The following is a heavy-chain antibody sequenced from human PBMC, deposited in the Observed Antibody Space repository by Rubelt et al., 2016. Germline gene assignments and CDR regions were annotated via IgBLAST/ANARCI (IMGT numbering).Heavy chain of an antibody. J-gene: IGHJ4*02. CDR3: AKHIAAPPFDY. CDR1: GFTLSSYA. V-gene: IGHV3-64*01. Sequence: EVLLLESGGGLVQPGESLRLSCAAFGFTLSSYAMHWVRQAPGKGLEYVSAISSNGGSTYYANSVKGRFNISRDNSKNTRYLQMNLLRAEDTAVEYWAKHIAAPPFDYWGQGTLVTVSS. D-gene: IGHD6-13*01. CDR2: ISSNGGST.